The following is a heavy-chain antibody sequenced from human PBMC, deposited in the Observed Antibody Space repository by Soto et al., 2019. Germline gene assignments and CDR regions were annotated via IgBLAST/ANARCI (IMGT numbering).Heavy chain of an antibody. Sequence: QLQLQESGPGLVKPSETLSLTCTVSGGSISSSSYYWGSIRHPHGKALVWIVRIYYSVSTYYRPSRTGRVTRSVDPSNDQFSLNLSPVTDPATEVYYCARRNTRMVRGVIILYNWCESLLQGTLVTVSS. CDR2: IYYSVST. V-gene: IGHV4-39*01. CDR3: ARRNTRMVRGVIILYNWCES. D-gene: IGHD3-10*01. CDR1: GGSISSSSYY. J-gene: IGHJ5*01.